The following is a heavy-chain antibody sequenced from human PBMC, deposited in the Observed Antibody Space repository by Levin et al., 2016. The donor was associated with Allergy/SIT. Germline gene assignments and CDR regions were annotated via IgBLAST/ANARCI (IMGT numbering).Heavy chain of an antibody. CDR1: GFTFSSYA. V-gene: IGHV3-23*01. CDR2: ISGSGGST. CDR3: ARQGYCSSTSCYYYYGMDV. D-gene: IGHD2-2*01. J-gene: IGHJ6*02. Sequence: GESLKISCAASGFTFSSYAMSWVRQAPGKGLEWVSAISGSGGSTYYADSVKGRFTISRDNSKNTLYLQMNSLRAEDTAVYYCARQGYCSSTSCYYYYGMDVWGQGTTVTVSS.